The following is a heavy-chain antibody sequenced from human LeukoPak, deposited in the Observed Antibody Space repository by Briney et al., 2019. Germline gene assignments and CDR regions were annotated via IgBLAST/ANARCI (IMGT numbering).Heavy chain of an antibody. CDR1: GFNFYNFW. Sequence: GGSLRLSCAASGFNFYNFWMTWVRQAPGKGLEWVSYISSSSSTIYYADSVKGRFTISRDNAKNSLYLQMNSLRAEDTAVYYCTRDPRRLDYWGQGTLVTVSS. CDR2: ISSSSSTI. V-gene: IGHV3-48*01. CDR3: TRDPRRLDY. J-gene: IGHJ4*02.